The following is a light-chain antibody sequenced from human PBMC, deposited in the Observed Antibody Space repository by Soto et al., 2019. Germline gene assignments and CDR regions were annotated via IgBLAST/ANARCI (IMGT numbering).Light chain of an antibody. CDR3: QTWDSHTVI. Sequence: SYELTQPPSVSVSPGQTASITCSGDKLGDKFTCWYQQKSGQSPVLVIYQDNRRPSGIPGRFSGSSSGNTATLTISGTQAMDEADYYCQTWDSHTVIFGGGTKLTVL. CDR1: KLGDKF. J-gene: IGLJ2*01. V-gene: IGLV3-1*01. CDR2: QDN.